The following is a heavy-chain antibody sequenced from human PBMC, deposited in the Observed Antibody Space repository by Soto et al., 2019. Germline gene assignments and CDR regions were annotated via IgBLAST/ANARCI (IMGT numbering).Heavy chain of an antibody. V-gene: IGHV3-21*01. Sequence: EVQLVESGGGLVKPGGSLRLSCAASGFTFNTYEMNWVRQAPGKGLEWVSSITTSSAYIYYADSLKGRITISRDNAKNSLFLQMNSLITEDTAVYYCVRSGTARLLRHSWFDTWGQGTLVTVSS. J-gene: IGHJ5*02. CDR1: GFTFNTYE. CDR2: ITTSSAYI. CDR3: VRSGTARLLRHSWFDT. D-gene: IGHD2-21*01.